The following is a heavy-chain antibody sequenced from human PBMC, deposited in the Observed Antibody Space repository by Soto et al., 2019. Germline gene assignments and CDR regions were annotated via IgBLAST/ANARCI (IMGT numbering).Heavy chain of an antibody. CDR1: GFTFSSYA. Sequence: EVQLLESGGGLVQPGGSLRLSCAASGFTFSSYAMSWVRQAPGKGLEWVSAISGSGGSTYYADSVKGRFSISRDNAQNTLYLQMNSLIAEDTSVYYCAYSSTPFDYWGQGTLVTVSS. D-gene: IGHD6-13*01. CDR3: AYSSTPFDY. J-gene: IGHJ4*02. CDR2: ISGSGGST. V-gene: IGHV3-23*01.